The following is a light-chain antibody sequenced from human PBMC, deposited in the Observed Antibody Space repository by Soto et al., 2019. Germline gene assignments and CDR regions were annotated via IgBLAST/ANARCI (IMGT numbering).Light chain of an antibody. CDR1: QSVRNW. CDR3: QQYDIYPLT. V-gene: IGKV1-5*03. J-gene: IGKJ2*01. Sequence: DIQMTQSPSTLSTFVGDRITITCRASQSVRNWFAWFQQKPGKAPKLLIYKTSRLESGVSSRFSGSGYGTEFTLTITSLQPDDFATYYCQQYDIYPLTFGQGTKLDIK. CDR2: KTS.